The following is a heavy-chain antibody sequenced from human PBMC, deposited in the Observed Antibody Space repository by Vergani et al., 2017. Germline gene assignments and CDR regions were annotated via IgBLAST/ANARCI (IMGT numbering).Heavy chain of an antibody. CDR1: GDSISSRNCY. CDR3: AGHKEQLVPGNYYYYSYMDV. CDR2: LFYGATA. D-gene: IGHD6-13*01. V-gene: IGHV4-39*01. J-gene: IGHJ6*03. Sequence: QVQLQESGPGLVKPSETLSLTCTVSGDSISSRNCYLGWIRPPPGKGLEWIGSLFYGATAYYKPSLESRVIISIVTSKNQFSLRLSSVTAADTAVYYCAGHKEQLVPGNYYYYSYMDVWGKGTTVTVSS.